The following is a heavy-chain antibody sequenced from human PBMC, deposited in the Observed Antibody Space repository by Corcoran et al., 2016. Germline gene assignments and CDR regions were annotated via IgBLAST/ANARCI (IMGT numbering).Heavy chain of an antibody. CDR3: ARDRDYRTLFRVYYYYGMDV. D-gene: IGHD4-4*01. Sequence: QVQLVQSGAEVKKPGASVKVSCKASGYTFTSYGISWVRQAPGQGLEWMGWISAYNGNTNYAQKLQSRVTMTTDTSTSTAYMELRSLRADDTAVYYCARDRDYRTLFRVYYYYGMDVWGQGTTVTVSS. J-gene: IGHJ6*02. CDR1: GYTFTSYG. V-gene: IGHV1-18*01. CDR2: ISAYNGNT.